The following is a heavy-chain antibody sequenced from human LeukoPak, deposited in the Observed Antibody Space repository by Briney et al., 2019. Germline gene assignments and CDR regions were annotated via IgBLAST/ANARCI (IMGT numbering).Heavy chain of an antibody. CDR1: GGSISSYY. CDR3: ARVGDSSGYYYVDY. CDR2: IYTSGST. V-gene: IGHV4-4*07. D-gene: IGHD3-22*01. Sequence: SETLSLTCTVSGGSISSYYWSWIRQPAGKGLEWIGRIYTSGSTNYNPSLKSRVTISVDTSKNQFSLKLSSVTAADTAVYYCARVGDSSGYYYVDYWGQGTLVTVSS. J-gene: IGHJ4*02.